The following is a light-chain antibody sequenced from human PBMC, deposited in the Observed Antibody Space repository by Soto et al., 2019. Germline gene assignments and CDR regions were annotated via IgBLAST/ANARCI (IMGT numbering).Light chain of an antibody. J-gene: IGKJ4*01. CDR1: QSVSSTY. CDR3: QQYGSN. CDR2: GAS. V-gene: IGKV3-20*01. Sequence: EIVLTQSPGTLSLSPGERATLSCRASQSVSSTYLAWYQQKPGQAPRLLIYGASSRATGIPDRFSGSGSGTDFSLTISRLEPEDVAVYDCQQYGSNFGGGTEVEIK.